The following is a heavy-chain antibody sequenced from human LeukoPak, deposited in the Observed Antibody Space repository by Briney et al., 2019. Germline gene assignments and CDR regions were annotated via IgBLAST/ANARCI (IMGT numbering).Heavy chain of an antibody. CDR3: AKVGFSEMEWLLYSDH. J-gene: IGHJ4*02. CDR1: GFAFSSYW. CDR2: MNSDGSST. V-gene: IGHV3-74*01. D-gene: IGHD3-3*01. Sequence: GGSLRLSCAASGFAFSSYWMHWVRQPPGKGLVWVSRMNSDGSSTNYADSVKGLFTISRDNSKNTLYLQMNSLRAEDTAVYYCAKVGFSEMEWLLYSDHWGQGTLVTVSS.